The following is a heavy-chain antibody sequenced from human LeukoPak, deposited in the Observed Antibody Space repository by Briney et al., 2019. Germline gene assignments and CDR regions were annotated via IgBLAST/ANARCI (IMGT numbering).Heavy chain of an antibody. V-gene: IGHV1-18*01. CDR1: GYTFTSYG. CDR2: ISAYNGNT. CDR3: ARYYYDSSGYYYDPPVVDY. Sequence: GASAKVSCKASGYTFTSYGISWVRQAPGQGLEWMGWISAYNGNTNYAQELQGRVTMTTDTSTSTAYMELRSLRSDDTAVYYCARYYYDSSGYYYDPPVVDYWGQGTLVTVSS. D-gene: IGHD3-22*01. J-gene: IGHJ4*02.